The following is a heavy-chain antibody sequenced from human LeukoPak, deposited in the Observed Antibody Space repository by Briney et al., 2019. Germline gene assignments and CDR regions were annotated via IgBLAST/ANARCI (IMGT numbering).Heavy chain of an antibody. CDR3: ARAGNYDFWSGPLGFNYYMDV. Sequence: PGRTLRLSCAVSVFTLSSYWMSCVRHAPGKGLEWVANIKQEGSEKYYVDSVKGRFTISRDNAKNSLYRQITLLRAEGTAVFYCARAGNYDFWSGPLGFNYYMDVWGKGTTVTVSS. D-gene: IGHD3-3*01. J-gene: IGHJ6*03. CDR1: VFTLSSYW. CDR2: IKQEGSEK. V-gene: IGHV3-7*01.